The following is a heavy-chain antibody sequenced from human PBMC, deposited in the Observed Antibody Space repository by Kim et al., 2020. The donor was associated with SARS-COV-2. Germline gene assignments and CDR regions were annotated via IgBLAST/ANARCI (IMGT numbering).Heavy chain of an antibody. J-gene: IGHJ4*02. CDR1: GGSISSGGYY. V-gene: IGHV4-31*03. Sequence: SETLSLTCTVSGGSISSGGYYWSWIRQHPGKGLEWIGYIYYSGSTYYNPSLKSRVTISVDTSKNQFSLKLSSVTAAETAIYYCARPHLGSNWSFDYWGQGTLVTVSS. D-gene: IGHD6-13*01. CDR2: IYYSGST. CDR3: ARPHLGSNWSFDY.